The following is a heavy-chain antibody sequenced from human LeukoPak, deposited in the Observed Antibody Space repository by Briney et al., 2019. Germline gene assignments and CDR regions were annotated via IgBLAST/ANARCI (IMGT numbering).Heavy chain of an antibody. V-gene: IGHV3-23*01. D-gene: IGHD4-11*01. CDR3: AKSFYSNYRFDP. Sequence: GGSLRLSCAASGFTFSSYAMSWVRQAPGKGLEWVSAISGSGGRTYYADSVKGRFTISRDNSKNTLYLQMNSLRAEDTAVYYCAKSFYSNYRFDPWGQGTLVTVSS. CDR1: GFTFSSYA. J-gene: IGHJ5*02. CDR2: ISGSGGRT.